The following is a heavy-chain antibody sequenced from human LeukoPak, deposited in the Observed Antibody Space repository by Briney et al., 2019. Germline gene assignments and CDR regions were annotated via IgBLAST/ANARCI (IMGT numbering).Heavy chain of an antibody. CDR2: IIPIFGTA. CDR3: TIIEAAGYIDY. CDR1: GGTFSSYA. V-gene: IGHV1-69*13. J-gene: IGHJ4*02. Sequence: SVKVSCKASGGTFSSYAISWVRQAPGQGLEWMGGIIPIFGTANYAQKFQGRVTITADESTSTAYMELSSLRSEDTAVYYCTIIEAAGYIDYWGQGTLVTVSS. D-gene: IGHD6-13*01.